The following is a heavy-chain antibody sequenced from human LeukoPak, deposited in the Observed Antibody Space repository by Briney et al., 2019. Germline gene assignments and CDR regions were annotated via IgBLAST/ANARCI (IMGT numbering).Heavy chain of an antibody. CDR3: AKDAERGFGYSNSLEK. V-gene: IGHV3-33*06. J-gene: IGHJ4*02. CDR2: IWNDGSSQ. CDR1: KFTFSHYG. Sequence: GGSLRLSCAASKFTFSHYGMHWVRQAPGKGLEWVAVIWNDGSSQYYADSVKGRFTVSRDNSQKTLYLQVNSLRPEDTAVYYCAKDAERGFGYSNSLEKWGQGTLVTVSS. D-gene: IGHD4-11*01.